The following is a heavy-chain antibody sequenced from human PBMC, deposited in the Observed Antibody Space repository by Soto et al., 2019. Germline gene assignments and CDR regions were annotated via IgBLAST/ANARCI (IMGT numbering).Heavy chain of an antibody. Sequence: QITLKESGPALVKPTQTLTLTCTFSGFSLSTRGVGVGWIRQPPGKALQWLALIYWEDDKRYSPSLEHRLTTTSDTSKNQVVLRLSNVSSVDSATYYCAHTRWYNCSGFSHFDYWGQGALVPVSA. CDR1: GFSLSTRGVG. V-gene: IGHV2-5*02. D-gene: IGHD1-20*01. CDR3: AHTRWYNCSGFSHFDY. J-gene: IGHJ4*02. CDR2: IYWEDDK.